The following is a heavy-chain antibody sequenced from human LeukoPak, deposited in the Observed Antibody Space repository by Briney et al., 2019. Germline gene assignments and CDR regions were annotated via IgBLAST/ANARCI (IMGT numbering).Heavy chain of an antibody. Sequence: GSLRLSCAASGFTFSSYSMNWVRQAPGKGLEWVSSISSSSSYIYYADSVKGRFTISRDNAKNSLYLQMNSLRAEDTAVYYCARVRSSDTAILYYYYYMDVWGKGTTVTISS. V-gene: IGHV3-21*01. CDR3: ARVRSSDTAILYYYYYMDV. CDR2: ISSSSSYI. D-gene: IGHD5-18*01. CDR1: GFTFSSYS. J-gene: IGHJ6*03.